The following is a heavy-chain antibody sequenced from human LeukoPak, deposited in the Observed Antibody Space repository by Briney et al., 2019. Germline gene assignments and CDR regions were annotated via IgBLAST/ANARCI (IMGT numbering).Heavy chain of an antibody. CDR3: ARGSASGIAVAGQLPDY. J-gene: IGHJ4*02. CDR2: ISSSSTYI. V-gene: IGHV3-21*01. Sequence: GGSLRLSCAASGFTSSNYGMNWVRQAPGKGLEWVSSISSSSTYIYYADSVKGRFTISRDNAKNSLYLQVNSLRAEDTAVYYCARGSASGIAVAGQLPDYWGQGTLVTVSS. CDR1: GFTSSNYG. D-gene: IGHD6-19*01.